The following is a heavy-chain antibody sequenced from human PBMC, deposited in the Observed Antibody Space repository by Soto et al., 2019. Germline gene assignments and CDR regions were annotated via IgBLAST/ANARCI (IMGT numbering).Heavy chain of an antibody. CDR1: VDSVSSNSAA. CDR3: ARGVAGVDY. CDR2: TYYRSKWYN. V-gene: IGHV6-1*01. J-gene: IGHJ4*02. D-gene: IGHD6-19*01. Sequence: SQTLSLTCAISVDSVSSNSAAGDCIRQSPSRGLEWLGRTYYRSKWYNDYAVSVKSRITINPDTSKNQFSLQLNSVTPEDTAVYYCARGVAGVDYWGQGTLVTVSS.